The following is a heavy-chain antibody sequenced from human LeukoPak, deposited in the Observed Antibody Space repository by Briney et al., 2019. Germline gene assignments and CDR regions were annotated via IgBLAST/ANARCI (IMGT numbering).Heavy chain of an antibody. V-gene: IGHV3-23*01. CDR2: ISGSGGST. CDR1: GFTFSNAW. CDR3: ARGGAARPDF. Sequence: GGSLRLSCAASGFTFSNAWMSWVRQAPGKGLEWVSLISGSGGSTYYADSVKGRFTISRDNAKNSLYLQMNSLRVEDTAVYYCARGGAARPDFWGQGTLVTVSS. D-gene: IGHD6-6*01. J-gene: IGHJ4*02.